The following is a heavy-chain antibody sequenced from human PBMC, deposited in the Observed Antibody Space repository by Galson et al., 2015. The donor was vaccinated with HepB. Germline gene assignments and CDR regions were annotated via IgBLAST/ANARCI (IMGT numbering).Heavy chain of an antibody. CDR2: ISSGGDKK. J-gene: IGHJ4*02. Sequence: SLRLSCAVSGFTFGSYAFLWVRQAPGKGPEWLAVISSGGDKKYYADSVKGRFAISRDNSKNTLYMQMDSLRPEDTAVYYCARTFYCDYWGQGTLVTVSS. CDR3: ARTFYCDY. V-gene: IGHV3-30*09. CDR1: GFTFGSYA.